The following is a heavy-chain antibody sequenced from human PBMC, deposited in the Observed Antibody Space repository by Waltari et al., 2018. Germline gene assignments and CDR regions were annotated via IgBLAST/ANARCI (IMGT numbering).Heavy chain of an antibody. CDR3: AGGYSSYYGMDV. CDR1: GFTFNTYT. J-gene: IGHJ6*02. V-gene: IGHV3-21*02. Sequence: EVQLVESGGGLVKPGGSLRLSCAASGFTFNTYTMNWVRQAPGKGLEGVSSISSTSSDIYYADSVKGRFTSSRDNAKSSLYLQLNSLRAEDTAVYYCAGGYSSYYGMDVWGQGTTVTVSS. D-gene: IGHD6-13*01. CDR2: ISSTSSDI.